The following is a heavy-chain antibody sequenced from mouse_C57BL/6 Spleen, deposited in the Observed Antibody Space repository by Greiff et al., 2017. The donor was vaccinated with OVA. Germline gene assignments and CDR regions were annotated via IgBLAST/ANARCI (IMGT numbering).Heavy chain of an antibody. CDR2: ISRGGDYI. J-gene: IGHJ2*01. D-gene: IGHD6-1*01. CDR3: TRDKGSSGFDY. Sequence: EVQVVESGAGLVKPGGSLKLSCAASGFTFSSYAMPWVRQTPEQSLEWVAYISRGGDYIYYADTVKGRCTIPRDNARNTLYLQMSRLKSEDTAMYYCTRDKGSSGFDYWGQGTTLTVSA. V-gene: IGHV5-9-1*02. CDR1: GFTFSSYA.